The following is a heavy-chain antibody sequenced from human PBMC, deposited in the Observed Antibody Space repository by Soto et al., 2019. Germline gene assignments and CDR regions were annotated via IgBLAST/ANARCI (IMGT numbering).Heavy chain of an antibody. J-gene: IGHJ4*02. CDR1: GFTFSDYY. Sequence: QVQLVESGGGLVKPGGSLRLSWAASGFTFSDYYMSWIRQSPGKGLEWVSYISSSSSYTNYADSVKGRFTISRDNAKNSRYLQLNSLRAEETAVYYCARDHHRYSGYDYVDYWGQGTLVTVSS. CDR2: ISSSSSYT. D-gene: IGHD5-12*01. V-gene: IGHV3-11*05. CDR3: ARDHHRYSGYDYVDY.